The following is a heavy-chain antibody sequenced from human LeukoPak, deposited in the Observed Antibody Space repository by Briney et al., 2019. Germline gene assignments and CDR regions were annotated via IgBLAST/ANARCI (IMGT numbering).Heavy chain of an antibody. CDR2: MNPNSGNT. CDR1: GYTFTSYD. CDR3: AASSTSWRRDY. Sequence: GASVKVSCKASGYTFTSYDINWVRQATGQGLEWMGWMNPNSGNTGYAQKFQGRVTITRDMSTGTAYMELSSLRSEDTAVFYCAASSTSWRRDYWGQGTLVTVSS. V-gene: IGHV1-8*03. D-gene: IGHD2-2*01. J-gene: IGHJ4*02.